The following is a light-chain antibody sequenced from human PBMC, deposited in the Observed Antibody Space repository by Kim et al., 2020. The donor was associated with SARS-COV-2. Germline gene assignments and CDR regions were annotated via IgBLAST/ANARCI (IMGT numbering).Light chain of an antibody. J-gene: IGKJ1*01. CDR2: GAS. CDR3: QQYGSSPRT. Sequence: SPGERATRSCRASQSVSSSYLAWYQQKPGQGPRLLIYGASSRATGIPDRFSGSGSGTDFTLTISRLEPEDFAVYYCQQYGSSPRTFGQGTKVDIK. V-gene: IGKV3-20*01. CDR1: QSVSSSY.